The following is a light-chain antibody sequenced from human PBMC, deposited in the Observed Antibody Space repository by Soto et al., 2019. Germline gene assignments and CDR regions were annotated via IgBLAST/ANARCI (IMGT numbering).Light chain of an antibody. CDR2: RNN. CDR1: SSNIENNY. Sequence: QSVLTQSPSASGTPGQRVTISCSGSSSNIENNYVYWYEQVTGTAPKLLIYRNNQRPSGVPDRFSGSKSGTTASLAISGLRSEDEAYYYCAAWDDSLSGLVFGGGTKLTVL. V-gene: IGLV1-47*01. J-gene: IGLJ2*01. CDR3: AAWDDSLSGLV.